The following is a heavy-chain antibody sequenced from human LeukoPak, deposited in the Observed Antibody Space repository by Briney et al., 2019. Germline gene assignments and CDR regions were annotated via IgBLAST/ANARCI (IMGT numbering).Heavy chain of an antibody. D-gene: IGHD1-7*01. J-gene: IGHJ5*02. CDR1: GGTFSSYA. V-gene: IGHV1-69*05. CDR3: ARGRNRITGTRTNWSDP. CDR2: IIPIFGTA. Sequence: ASVKVSCKASGGTFSSYAISWVRQAPGQGLEWMGGIIPIFGTANYAQKFQGRVTVTTDESTSTAYMELSSLGSEDTAVYYCARGRNRITGTRTNWSDPWGQGTLVTVSS.